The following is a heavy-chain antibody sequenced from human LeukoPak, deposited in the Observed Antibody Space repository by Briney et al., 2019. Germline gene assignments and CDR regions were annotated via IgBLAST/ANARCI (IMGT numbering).Heavy chain of an antibody. CDR3: ARGGGDSSGYYYGLKAFDI. CDR1: GGSISSYY. D-gene: IGHD3-22*01. J-gene: IGHJ3*02. V-gene: IGHV4-59*08. CDR2: IYYSGST. Sequence: SETLSLTCTVSGGSISSYYWSWIRQPPGKGLEWIGYIYYSGSTNYNPSLKSRVTISVDTSKDQFSLKLSSVTAADTAVYYCARGGGDSSGYYYGLKAFDIWGQGTMVTVSS.